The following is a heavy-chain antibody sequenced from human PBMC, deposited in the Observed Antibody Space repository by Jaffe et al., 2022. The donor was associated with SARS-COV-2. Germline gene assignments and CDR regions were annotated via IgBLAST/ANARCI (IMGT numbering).Heavy chain of an antibody. D-gene: IGHD6-19*01. J-gene: IGHJ4*02. CDR2: IKQDGSEK. CDR3: ARDPGVGQGSGWSY. V-gene: IGHV3-7*03. Sequence: EVQLVESGGGLVQPGGSLRLSCAASGFTFGNYWMSWARQAPGKGLEWVAKIKQDGSEKYYVDSVKGRFTVSRDNTNNSLYLQMSSLRAEDTAVYYCARDPGVGQGSGWSYWGQGTLVTVSS. CDR1: GFTFGNYW.